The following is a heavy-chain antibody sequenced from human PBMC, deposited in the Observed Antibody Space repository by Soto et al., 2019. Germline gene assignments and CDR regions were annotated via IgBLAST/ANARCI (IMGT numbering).Heavy chain of an antibody. CDR3: GSPVGDYDPYLDY. CDR2: ISYDGSKK. Sequence: QVQLVESGGGVVQPGRSRRLSCVASGFSLSDFAMHWVRQAPGKGLEWVAVISYDGSKKYFADSVKGRFTIARDNCNNTLSLQMNNLRPDETAVYYCGSPVGDYDPYLDYWGQGNLVTVSS. D-gene: IGHD4-17*01. V-gene: IGHV3-30-3*01. CDR1: GFSLSDFA. J-gene: IGHJ4*02.